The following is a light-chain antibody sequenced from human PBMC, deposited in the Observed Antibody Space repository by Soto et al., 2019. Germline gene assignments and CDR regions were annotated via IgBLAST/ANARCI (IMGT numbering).Light chain of an antibody. CDR2: GAS. V-gene: IGKV3-15*01. CDR3: QQYNNWPEPMYT. J-gene: IGKJ2*01. CDR1: QSVSSN. Sequence: EIVMTQSPATLSVSPGERATRSCRASQSVSSNLAWYQQKPGQAPRLLIYGASTRATGIPARFSGSGSGTEFTLTINSLQSEDFAVYYCQQYNNWPEPMYTFGQGTKLEIE.